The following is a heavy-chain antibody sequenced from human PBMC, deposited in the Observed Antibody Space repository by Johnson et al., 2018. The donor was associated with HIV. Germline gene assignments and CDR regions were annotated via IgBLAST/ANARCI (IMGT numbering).Heavy chain of an antibody. CDR2: IAWNGATT. D-gene: IGHD3-22*01. CDR1: GFTFDEHG. J-gene: IGHJ3*01. Sequence: VQLVESGGGVVRPGESLILSCAASGFTFDEHGMSWVRQAPGKGLEWVSGIAWNGATTGYADSVKGRFTISRDNVKKSLYLQMNDLRAEDTALYYCARDWDYYDASGYYYANMVDAFDVWGQVTVVTVSS. V-gene: IGHV3-20*04. CDR3: ARDWDYYDASGYYYANMVDAFDV.